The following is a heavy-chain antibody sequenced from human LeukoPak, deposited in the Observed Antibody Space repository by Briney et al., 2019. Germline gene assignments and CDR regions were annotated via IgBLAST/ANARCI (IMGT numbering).Heavy chain of an antibody. D-gene: IGHD3-3*01. CDR2: IYYSGST. V-gene: IGHV4-39*01. CDR1: GGSISSSSYY. CDR3: ASGGYDFWSGYFPHDAFDI. J-gene: IGHJ3*02. Sequence: SETLSLTCTVSGGSISSSSYYWGWIRQPPGKGLEWIGRIYYSGSTYYNSSLKSRVTISVDTSKDQFSLKLSSVTAADTGVYYCASGGYDFWSGYFPHDAFDIWGPGTMVTVSS.